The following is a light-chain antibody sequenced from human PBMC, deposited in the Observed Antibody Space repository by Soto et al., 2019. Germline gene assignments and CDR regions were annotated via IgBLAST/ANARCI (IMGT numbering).Light chain of an antibody. J-gene: IGKJ1*01. Sequence: DIQMTHSPSSLSASVGDIVTITCRASQSISSYLNWYQQKPGKAPKLLIYAASTLQSGVPSRFSGSGSGTDFTLTISSLQPEDVATYYCQKYDGAPKTFGQGTKVDIK. V-gene: IGKV1-27*01. CDR1: QSISSY. CDR3: QKYDGAPKT. CDR2: AAS.